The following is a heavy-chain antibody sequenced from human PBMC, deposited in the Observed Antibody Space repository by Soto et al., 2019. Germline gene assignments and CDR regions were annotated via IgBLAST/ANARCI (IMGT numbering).Heavy chain of an antibody. CDR1: GFTFSSYS. CDR2: ISSSSSTI. V-gene: IGHV3-48*01. J-gene: IGHJ6*02. CDR3: ARQRGYSGYEYYYYYGMDV. D-gene: IGHD5-12*01. Sequence: PGGSLRLSCAASGFTFSSYSMNWVRQAPGKGLEWVSYISSSSSTIYYADSVKGRFTISRDNAKNSLYLQMNSLRAEDTAVYYCARQRGYSGYEYYYYYGMDVWGQGTTVTVSS.